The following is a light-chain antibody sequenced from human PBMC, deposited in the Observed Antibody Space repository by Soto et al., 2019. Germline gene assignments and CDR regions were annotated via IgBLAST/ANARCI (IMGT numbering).Light chain of an antibody. V-gene: IGKV1-33*01. CDR3: QQYENIPT. CDR2: DAS. CDR1: QGISNY. J-gene: IGKJ5*01. Sequence: DIQITQSPSTLSGSVGDRVTITCRASQGISNYLAWYQQKPGRAPKILIYDASNFEAGVPSRFRGSGSGTDFTFTISRLQPEDIATYYCQQYENIPTFGQGTRLEIK.